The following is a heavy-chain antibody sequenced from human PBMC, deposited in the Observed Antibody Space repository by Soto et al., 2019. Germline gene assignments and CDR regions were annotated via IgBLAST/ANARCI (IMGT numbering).Heavy chain of an antibody. J-gene: IGHJ6*02. V-gene: IGHV3-23*01. D-gene: IGHD4-17*01. CDR2: ISGSGGST. CDR3: AKEFGDYPTYYGMDV. CDR1: GFTFSSYA. Sequence: PVGALSLPCAASGFTFSSYAMSWVRQAPGKGLEWVSAISGSGGSTYYADSVKGRFTISRDNSKNTLYLQMNSLRAEDTAVYYCAKEFGDYPTYYGMDVWGQGTTVTVSS.